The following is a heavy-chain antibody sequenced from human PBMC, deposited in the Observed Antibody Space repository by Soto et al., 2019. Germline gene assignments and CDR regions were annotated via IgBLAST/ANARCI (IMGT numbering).Heavy chain of an antibody. D-gene: IGHD2-2*01. V-gene: IGHV3-33*06. CDR1: GFTFSTYG. Sequence: GGSLRLSCAASGFTFSTYGMHWVRQGPGKGLEWVAVIWSDGSNKHYGNSVKGRFSISRDNSKNTLYLQMNSLRVEDTAVYYCAKDYSWDCSSTSCYEPDYYYYGMDVWGQGTTVTVSS. CDR3: AKDYSWDCSSTSCYEPDYYYYGMDV. J-gene: IGHJ6*02. CDR2: IWSDGSNK.